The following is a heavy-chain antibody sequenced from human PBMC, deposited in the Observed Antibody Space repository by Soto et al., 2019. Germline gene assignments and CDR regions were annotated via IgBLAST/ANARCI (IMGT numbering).Heavy chain of an antibody. V-gene: IGHV1-3*01. CDR3: ARDSVLYGSGSPVLKY. J-gene: IGHJ4*02. Sequence: ASVKVSCKASGYTFTIYPLHWVRQAPVQSLEWMGWINAGNGSTKYSQNFQGRVTVTRDTSASTAYMEVSSLRSEDTAVYYCARDSVLYGSGSPVLKYWGQGTLLTVSS. CDR1: GYTFTIYP. CDR2: INAGNGST. D-gene: IGHD3-10*01.